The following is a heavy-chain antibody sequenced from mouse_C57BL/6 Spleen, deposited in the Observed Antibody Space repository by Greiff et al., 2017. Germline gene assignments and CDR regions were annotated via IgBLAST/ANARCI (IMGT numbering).Heavy chain of an antibody. V-gene: IGHV14-1*01. CDR2: IDPEDGDT. CDR3: TIYDGYYKGAMDY. Sequence: EVQLQQSGAELVRPGASVKLSCTASGFNIKDYYMHWVKQRPEQGLEWIGRIDPEDGDTEYAPKFQGKATMTADTSSNTAYLQLSSLTSEDTAVYYCTIYDGYYKGAMDYWGQGTSVTVSS. CDR1: GFNIKDYY. D-gene: IGHD2-3*01. J-gene: IGHJ4*01.